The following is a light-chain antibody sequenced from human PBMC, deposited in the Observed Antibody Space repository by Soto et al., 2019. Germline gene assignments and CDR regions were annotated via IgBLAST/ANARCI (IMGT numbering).Light chain of an antibody. CDR1: SSDVGNYDY. CDR2: AVS. CDR3: TSYTPSSTYV. V-gene: IGLV2-14*03. J-gene: IGLJ1*01. Sequence: QSALTQPASVSGSPGQSITISCTGTSSDVGNYDYVSWYQQYPDKAPKLMIYAVSRRPSGVSNRFSGSKSGNTASLTISGLQAEDEADYYCTSYTPSSTYVFGTGTKVTVL.